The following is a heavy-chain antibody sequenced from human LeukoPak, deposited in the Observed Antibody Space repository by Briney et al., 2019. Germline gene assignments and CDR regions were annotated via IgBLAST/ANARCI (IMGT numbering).Heavy chain of an antibody. J-gene: IGHJ5*02. CDR3: ARSDGWDEDGWFDP. D-gene: IGHD6-19*01. CDR1: GGSISSHY. Sequence: SETLSLTCTVSGGSISSHYWSWIRQPPGKGLEWIGYIYYSGSTNYNPSLKSRVTISVDTSKNQFSLKLSSVTAADTAVYYCARSDGWDEDGWFDPWGQGTLVTVSS. CDR2: IYYSGST. V-gene: IGHV4-59*11.